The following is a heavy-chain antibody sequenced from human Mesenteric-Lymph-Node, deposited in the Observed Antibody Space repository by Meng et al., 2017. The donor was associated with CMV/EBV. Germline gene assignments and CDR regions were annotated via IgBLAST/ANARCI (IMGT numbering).Heavy chain of an antibody. Sequence: ASVKVSCKASGYTSTGDYIHWVRQAPGQGLEWMGWISPNSGGTNYAQKFQGRVTMTRDTSISTAYMELSRLRYDDTAVYYCARGGTSSMGYYYGMDVWGQGTTVTVSS. CDR1: GYTSTGDY. V-gene: IGHV1-2*02. CDR2: ISPNSGGT. J-gene: IGHJ6*02. D-gene: IGHD2-2*01. CDR3: ARGGTSSMGYYYGMDV.